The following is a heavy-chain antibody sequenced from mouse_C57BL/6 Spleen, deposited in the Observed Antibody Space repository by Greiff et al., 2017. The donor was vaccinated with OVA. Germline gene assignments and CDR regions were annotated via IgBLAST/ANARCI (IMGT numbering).Heavy chain of an antibody. Sequence: VMLVESGAELARPGASVKLSCKASGYTFTSYGISWVKQRTGQGLEWIGEIYPRSGNTYYNEKFKGKATLTADKSSSTAYMELRSLTSEDSAVYFCARRGDYYGSSPAWFAYWGQGTLVTVSA. J-gene: IGHJ3*01. D-gene: IGHD1-1*01. V-gene: IGHV1-81*01. CDR2: IYPRSGNT. CDR3: ARRGDYYGSSPAWFAY. CDR1: GYTFTSYG.